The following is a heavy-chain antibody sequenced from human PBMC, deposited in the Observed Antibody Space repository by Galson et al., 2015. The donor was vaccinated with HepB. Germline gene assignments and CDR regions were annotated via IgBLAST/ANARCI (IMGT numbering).Heavy chain of an antibody. CDR3: ARDMYCGGDAELMTAFDN. J-gene: IGHJ4*01. Sequence: SLRLSCAASGFTFSSYGMHWVRQAPGKGLEWVTVIWNDGTSTYYADSVKGRFTISRDNSKNTLFLHMNSLRAEDTAVYYCARDMYCGGDAELMTAFDNCVRGALVAVSS. V-gene: IGHV3-33*01. D-gene: IGHD2-21*02. CDR2: IWNDGTST. CDR1: GFTFSSYG.